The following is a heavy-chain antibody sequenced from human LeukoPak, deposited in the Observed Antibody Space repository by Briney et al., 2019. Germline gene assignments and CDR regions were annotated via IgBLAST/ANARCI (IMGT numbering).Heavy chain of an antibody. J-gene: IGHJ4*02. CDR1: GYTFTGYG. CDR2: ISAYNGNT. CDR3: ARDLRRYSSGWYNFDY. D-gene: IGHD6-19*01. V-gene: IGHV1-18*01. Sequence: GASVKVSCKASGYTFTGYGISWVRQAPGQGLEWMGWISAYNGNTNYAQKLQGRVTMTTDTSTSTAYMELRSLRSDDTAVYYCARDLRRYSSGWYNFDYWGQGTLVTVSS.